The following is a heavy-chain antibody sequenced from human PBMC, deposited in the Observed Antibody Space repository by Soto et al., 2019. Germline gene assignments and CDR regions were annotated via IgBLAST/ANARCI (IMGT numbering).Heavy chain of an antibody. D-gene: IGHD3-10*01. CDR3: ARDDEYSGNGMDV. Sequence: QVQLVESGGGVVQPGRSLRLSCAASEFTFSNYGMHWVRQAPGKGLEWVAVILNDGSNRYHADSVKDRFTFSTDNSKNTLYLQMNSLRAEDTAVYYCARDDEYSGNGMDVWGQGTTVTVS. CDR1: EFTFSNYG. CDR2: ILNDGSNR. J-gene: IGHJ6*02. V-gene: IGHV3-33*01.